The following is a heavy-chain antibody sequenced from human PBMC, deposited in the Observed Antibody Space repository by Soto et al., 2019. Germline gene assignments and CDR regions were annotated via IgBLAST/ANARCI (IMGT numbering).Heavy chain of an antibody. D-gene: IGHD3-3*01. CDR2: IDNSGST. V-gene: IGHV4-4*07. J-gene: IGHJ4*02. Sequence: SETLSLTCTVSAGSISNYFCNWIRQPAGKGLEWIGRIDNSGSTNYNPSLKSRVTTSSDTSRTQFSLKLNSVTSADTAVYYCARGGQDFWSGPFVYWGQGALVAVSS. CDR1: AGSISNYF. CDR3: ARGGQDFWSGPFVY.